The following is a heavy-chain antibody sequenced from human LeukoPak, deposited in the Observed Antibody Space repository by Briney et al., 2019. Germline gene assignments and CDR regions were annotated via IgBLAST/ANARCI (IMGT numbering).Heavy chain of an antibody. V-gene: IGHV3-23*01. D-gene: IGHD2-8*01. J-gene: IGHJ4*02. CDR2: ISSGGGST. CDR1: GFTFSDYV. CDR3: ARMGGGAVPSL. Sequence: GGXLRLSCAASGFTFSDYVMSWVRQAPGKGLEWVSSISSGGGSTYYADSVKGRVTISRDNFKNTLYMQMNSLRAEDTAIYYCARMGGGAVPSLWGQGTLVTVSS.